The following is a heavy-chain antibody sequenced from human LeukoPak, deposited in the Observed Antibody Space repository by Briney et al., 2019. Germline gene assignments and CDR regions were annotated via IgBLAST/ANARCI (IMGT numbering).Heavy chain of an antibody. D-gene: IGHD6-19*01. J-gene: IGHJ5*01. CDR3: ARPPTIYSSGWYDC. CDR2: ISSSSSYI. CDR1: VFTFSSYR. Sequence: GGSLRLSCAASVFTFSSYRMNWVRQAPGKGLEWVSSISSSSSYIYYADSVKGRFTISRDNAKNSLYMQMNSLRAEDTAVYYCARPPTIYSSGWYDCWGQGTLVTVSS. V-gene: IGHV3-21*04.